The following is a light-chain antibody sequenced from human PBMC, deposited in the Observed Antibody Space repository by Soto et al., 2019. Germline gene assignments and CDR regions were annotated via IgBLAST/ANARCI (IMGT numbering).Light chain of an antibody. V-gene: IGLV2-14*01. J-gene: IGLJ3*02. CDR1: NSDVGGYSY. CDR2: EVS. CDR3: TSHTASSTWV. Sequence: QSALTQPASVSGSPGHSITISCTGTNSDVGGYSYVSWFQQHPGKAPKLIIYEVSNRPSGVSIRFSGSKSGNTASLTVSGLQAEDEADYYCTSHTASSTWVFGGGTQLTVL.